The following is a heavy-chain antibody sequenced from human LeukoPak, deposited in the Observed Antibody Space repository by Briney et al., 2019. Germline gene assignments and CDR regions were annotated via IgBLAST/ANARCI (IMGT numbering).Heavy chain of an antibody. CDR3: ARGGAYCGGDCYLYYFDY. J-gene: IGHJ4*02. CDR1: GGSISSYY. CDR2: IYYSGST. V-gene: IGHV4-59*08. Sequence: PSETLSLTCTVSGGSISSYYWSWIRQPPGKGLEWIGYIYYSGSTNCNPSLKSRVTISVDTSKNQFSLKLSSVTAADTAVYYCARGGAYCGGDCYLYYFDYWGQGTLVTVSS. D-gene: IGHD2-21*02.